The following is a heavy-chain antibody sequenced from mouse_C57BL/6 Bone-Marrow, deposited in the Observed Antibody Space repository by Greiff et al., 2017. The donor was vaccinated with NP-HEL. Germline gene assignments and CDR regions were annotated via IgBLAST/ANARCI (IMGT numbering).Heavy chain of an antibody. J-gene: IGHJ3*01. CDR2: IDPENGDT. CDR3: TTMVTTVFAY. V-gene: IGHV14-4*01. Sequence: VQLQQSGAELVRPGASVKLSCTASGFNIKDDYMHWVKQRPEQGLEWIGWIDPENGDTEYASKFQGKATITADTSSNTAYLQLSSLTSEDTAVYYCTTMVTTVFAYWGQGTLVTVSA. D-gene: IGHD2-2*01. CDR1: GFNIKDDY.